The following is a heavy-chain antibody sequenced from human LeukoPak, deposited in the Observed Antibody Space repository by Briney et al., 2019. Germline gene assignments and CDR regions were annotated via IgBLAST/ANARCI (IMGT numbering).Heavy chain of an antibody. D-gene: IGHD3-16*01. V-gene: IGHV1-46*01. CDR3: ASPTSEGAFDI. J-gene: IGHJ3*02. CDR2: INPNSGST. Sequence: GASVKVSCKASGYTFTGYYMHWVRQAPGQGLEWMGWINPNSGSTSYAQKFQGRVTMTRDMSTSTVYMELSSLRSEDTAVYYCASPTSEGAFDIWGQGTMVTVSS. CDR1: GYTFTGYY.